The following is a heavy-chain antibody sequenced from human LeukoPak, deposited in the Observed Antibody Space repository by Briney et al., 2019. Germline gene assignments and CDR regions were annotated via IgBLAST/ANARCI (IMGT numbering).Heavy chain of an antibody. CDR2: ISSDGSNK. D-gene: IGHD3-22*01. Sequence: GGSLRLSCAAYGFTFNTYGMNWVRQAPGKGLEWVAVISSDGSNKYYADSVKGRFTISRDNSKNTLYLQMNSLRAEDTAVYYCARAERYYDSSGYSNDAFDVWGQGTMVTVSS. CDR1: GFTFNTYG. J-gene: IGHJ3*01. CDR3: ARAERYYDSSGYSNDAFDV. V-gene: IGHV3-30*19.